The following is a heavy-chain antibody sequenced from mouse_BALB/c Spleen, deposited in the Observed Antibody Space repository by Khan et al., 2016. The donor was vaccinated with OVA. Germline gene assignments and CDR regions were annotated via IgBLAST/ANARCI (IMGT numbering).Heavy chain of an antibody. CDR2: INPHIGET. CDR3: ARIYGSDFDY. CDR1: GYSFTGYF. J-gene: IGHJ2*01. V-gene: IGHV1-20*02. D-gene: IGHD1-1*01. Sequence: EVQLQESGPELVKPGASVKISCKASGYSFTGYFMNWVIQSHGKSLEWIGRINPHIGETFYNQKFKGKATLTVDESSSTAYMELRSLASEDSAVYYCARIYGSDFDYWGQGNTPTVSS.